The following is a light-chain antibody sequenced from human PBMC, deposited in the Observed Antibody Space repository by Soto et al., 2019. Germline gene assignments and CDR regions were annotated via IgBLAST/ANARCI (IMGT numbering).Light chain of an antibody. V-gene: IGKV3-15*01. J-gene: IGKJ1*01. CDR3: QPYNNWPRT. Sequence: EIVMTQSPATLSVSPGARATLSCRASQSISSNLAWYQHKPGQAPRLLIYGASTRANDVPAKFSGSGSGAEFTLTISSLQAEDVAVYYCQPYNNWPRTFGQGTKVEIK. CDR2: GAS. CDR1: QSISSN.